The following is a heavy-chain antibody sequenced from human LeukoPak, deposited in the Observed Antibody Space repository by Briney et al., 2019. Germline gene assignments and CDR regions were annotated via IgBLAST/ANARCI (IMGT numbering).Heavy chain of an antibody. V-gene: IGHV3-9*03. CDR3: AKAGPPLDYGDYFDY. D-gene: IGHD4-17*01. CDR2: ISWNSGSI. Sequence: GGSLRLSCAASGFTFDDYAMHWVRQAPGKGLERVSGISWNSGSIGYADSVKGRFTISRDNAKNSLYLQMNSLRAEDMALYYCAKAGPPLDYGDYFDYWGQGTLVSVSS. CDR1: GFTFDDYA. J-gene: IGHJ4*02.